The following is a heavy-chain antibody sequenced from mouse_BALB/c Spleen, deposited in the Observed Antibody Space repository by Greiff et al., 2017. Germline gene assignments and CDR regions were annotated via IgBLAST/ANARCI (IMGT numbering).Heavy chain of an antibody. V-gene: IGHV1S127*01. CDR2: IDPSDSYT. CDR1: GYTFTSYW. D-gene: IGHD1-1*01. Sequence: QVQLQQPGAELVKPGASVKMSCKASGYTFTSYWMHWVKQRPGQGLEWIGVIDPSDSYTSYNQKFKGKATLTVDTSSSTAYMQLSSLTSEDSAVYYCTRTTVVAYYAMDYWGQGTSVTVSS. J-gene: IGHJ4*01. CDR3: TRTTVVAYYAMDY.